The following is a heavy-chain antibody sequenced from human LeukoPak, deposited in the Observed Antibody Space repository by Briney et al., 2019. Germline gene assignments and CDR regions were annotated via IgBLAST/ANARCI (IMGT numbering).Heavy chain of an antibody. CDR2: INHSGTT. J-gene: IGHJ6*03. Sequence: PSETLSLTCAVYGASFRDYQWSWVRQPPGKGLEWIGEINHSGTTNNNPSLMSRVTLSVDTSTNQVSLKLSSVTAADTGVYFCARGVGEGLGRGGRRYYHYHMDVWGKGTTVTVSS. V-gene: IGHV4-34*01. CDR1: GASFRDYQ. CDR3: ARGVGEGLGRGGRRYYHYHMDV. D-gene: IGHD2-15*01.